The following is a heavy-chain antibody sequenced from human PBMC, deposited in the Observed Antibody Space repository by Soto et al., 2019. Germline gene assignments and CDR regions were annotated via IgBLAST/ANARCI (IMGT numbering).Heavy chain of an antibody. CDR1: GFTFSSYA. V-gene: IGHV3-23*01. J-gene: IGHJ4*02. CDR2: ISGSGGST. CDR3: AKDQQSGYYYDFGRHYYFDY. Sequence: LRLSCAASGFTFSSYAMSWVRQAPGKGPEWVSAISGSGGSTYYADSVKGRFTISRDNSKNTLYLQMNSLRAEDTAVYYCAKDQQSGYYYDFGRHYYFDYWGQGTLVTVSS. D-gene: IGHD3-22*01.